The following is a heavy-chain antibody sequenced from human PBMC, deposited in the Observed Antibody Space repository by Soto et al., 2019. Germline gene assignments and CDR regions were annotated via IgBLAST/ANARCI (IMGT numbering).Heavy chain of an antibody. Sequence: EVQLVESGGGLVQPGGSLRLSCAASGFIFSTYSMNWVRQAPGKGLECVSYISSGSSTIYYADSVKGRFTISRDNAKNSLYLQMNSLRDEDTAVYYCARAFVNARTTVTPLDPWGQGTLVTVSS. V-gene: IGHV3-48*02. J-gene: IGHJ5*02. CDR2: ISSGSSTI. CDR3: ARAFVNARTTVTPLDP. CDR1: GFIFSTYS. D-gene: IGHD4-17*01.